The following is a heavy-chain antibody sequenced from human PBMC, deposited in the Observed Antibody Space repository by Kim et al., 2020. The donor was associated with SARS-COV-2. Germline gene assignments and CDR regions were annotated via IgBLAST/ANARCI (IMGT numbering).Heavy chain of an antibody. J-gene: IGHJ4*02. V-gene: IGHV4-34*01. CDR3: ARKARRDGCSFDY. Sequence: YNPSLQGRVTISVDTSKNQFSLKRSSVTAADTAVYYCARKARRDGCSFDYWGQGTLVTVSS. D-gene: IGHD2-15*01.